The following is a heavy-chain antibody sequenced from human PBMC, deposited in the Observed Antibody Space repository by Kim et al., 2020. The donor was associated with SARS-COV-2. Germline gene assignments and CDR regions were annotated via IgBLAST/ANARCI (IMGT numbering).Heavy chain of an antibody. D-gene: IGHD3-3*01. Sequence: SETLSLTCTVSGGSISPYFWSWIRQSPQKGLEFLGYIYFTGNTNYNPSLRGRLTISVDRSKNQVSLTLTSVTAADTAIYYCARKDDQFFYMDAWGKGTT. J-gene: IGHJ6*03. CDR1: GGSISPYF. CDR2: IYFTGNT. V-gene: IGHV4-59*12. CDR3: ARKDDQFFYMDA.